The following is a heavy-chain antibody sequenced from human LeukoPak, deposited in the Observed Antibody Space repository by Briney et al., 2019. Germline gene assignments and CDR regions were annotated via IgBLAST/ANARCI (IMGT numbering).Heavy chain of an antibody. CDR2: ISSSSSYI. V-gene: IGHV3-21*01. Sequence: KPGGTLRLSCAASGFTFSSYGMSWVRQAPGKGLEWVSSISSSSSYIYYADSVKGRFTISRDNAKNSLYLQMNSLRAEDTAVYYCARVFSHYYYYMDVWGKGTTVTVSS. J-gene: IGHJ6*03. CDR3: ARVFSHYYYYMDV. CDR1: GFTFSSYG.